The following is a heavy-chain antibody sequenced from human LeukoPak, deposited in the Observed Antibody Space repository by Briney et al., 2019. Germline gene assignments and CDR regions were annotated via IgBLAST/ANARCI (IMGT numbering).Heavy chain of an antibody. CDR2: VSGSVVGT. D-gene: IGHD3-22*01. CDR1: VFTFNKYA. Sequence: PGGPLRLSCAVSVFTFNKYAMSWCRQAPGKGLEWVSAVSGSVVGTYYADSVEGRFTISQNNPQNTLYLHMNSLRLTDTAVNSCAKGLDYYDSSGYSYFDNWGQGTLVTVSS. V-gene: IGHV3-23*01. CDR3: AKGLDYYDSSGYSYFDN. J-gene: IGHJ4*02.